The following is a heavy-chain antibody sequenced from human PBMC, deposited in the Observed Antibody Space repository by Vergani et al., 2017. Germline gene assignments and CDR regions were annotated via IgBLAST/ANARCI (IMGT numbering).Heavy chain of an antibody. CDR3: AKVAGWLQLAWYFDL. J-gene: IGHJ2*01. D-gene: IGHD5-24*01. CDR1: GFTLSSYG. V-gene: IGHV3-30*18. CDR2: ISYDRSNK. Sequence: QVQLVESGGGVVQPGRSLRLSCAASGFTLSSYGMHGVRQAPGKGLGWVAVISYDRSNKYYADSVKGRFTTSKDNSKNTLYLQMNSLRAEDTTVYYCAKVAGWLQLAWYFDLWGRGTLVTVSS.